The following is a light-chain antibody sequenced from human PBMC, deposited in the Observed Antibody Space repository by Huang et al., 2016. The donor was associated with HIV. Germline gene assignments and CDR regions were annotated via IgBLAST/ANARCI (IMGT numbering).Light chain of an antibody. CDR2: GAS. CDR3: QKYSNDPRA. V-gene: IGKV1-27*01. CDR1: QGSRNF. Sequence: DIQMTQSPSSLSASVGDRVTITCRASQGSRNFVAWYQQKPGKPPKLLIYGASTLESGVPSRCSGGGAETEFTLTSRSLQTEDVATYYCQKYSNDPRAFGQGTRVDIK. J-gene: IGKJ1*01.